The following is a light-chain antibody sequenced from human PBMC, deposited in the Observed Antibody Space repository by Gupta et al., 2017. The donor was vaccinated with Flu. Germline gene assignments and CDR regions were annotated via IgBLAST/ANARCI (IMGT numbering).Light chain of an antibody. Sequence: QSALTQPASVSGSPGQSITISCTGTNSDVGNYNVVSWYQQHPGKAPKLIISEATKRASGISDLFSGSKSGNTASLTISGLQAEDEADYYCCSYTTADTHVFGTGTKVTVL. CDR3: CSYTTADTHV. V-gene: IGLV2-23*01. CDR1: NSDVGNYNV. J-gene: IGLJ1*01. CDR2: EAT.